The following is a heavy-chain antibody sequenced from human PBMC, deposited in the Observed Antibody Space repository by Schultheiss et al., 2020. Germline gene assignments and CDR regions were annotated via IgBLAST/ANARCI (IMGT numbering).Heavy chain of an antibody. CDR1: GFTFDDYG. V-gene: IGHV3-20*04. Sequence: WGSLRLSCAASGFTFDDYGMSWVRQAPGKGLEWVSGISWNSGSIGYADSVKGRFTISRDNAKNTLYLQMNSLRAEDTAVYYCARDGDYGDFDYWGQGTLVTVSS. D-gene: IGHD4-17*01. J-gene: IGHJ4*02. CDR2: ISWNSGSI. CDR3: ARDGDYGDFDY.